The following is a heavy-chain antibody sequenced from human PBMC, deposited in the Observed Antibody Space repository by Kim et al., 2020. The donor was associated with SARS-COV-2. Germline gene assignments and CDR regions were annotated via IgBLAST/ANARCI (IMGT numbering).Heavy chain of an antibody. D-gene: IGHD3-3*01. CDR3: ARVTASFTIFGVVIIGSFDY. J-gene: IGHJ4*02. CDR1: GGSISSGGYY. V-gene: IGHV4-31*01. Sequence: SETLSLTCTVSGGSISSGGYYWSWIRQHPGKGLEWIGYIYYSGSTYYNPSLKSQVTISVDTSKNQFSLKLSSVTAADTAVYYCARVTASFTIFGVVIIGSFDYWGQGPLVTVSS. CDR2: IYYSGST.